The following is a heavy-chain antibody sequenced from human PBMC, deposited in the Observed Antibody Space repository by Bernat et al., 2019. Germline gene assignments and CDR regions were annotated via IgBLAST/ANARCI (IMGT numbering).Heavy chain of an antibody. Sequence: EVQLLESGGGLVQPGGSLRLSCAASGFTFSSYAMSWVRQAPGKGLEWVSAISGSGGNTYDADSVKRRFTISRDNSKNTLYLQMNSLRAEDTAVYYCAKAMAGHWYFDLWGRGTLVTVSS. J-gene: IGHJ2*01. D-gene: IGHD6-19*01. V-gene: IGHV3-23*01. CDR1: GFTFSSYA. CDR3: AKAMAGHWYFDL. CDR2: ISGSGGNT.